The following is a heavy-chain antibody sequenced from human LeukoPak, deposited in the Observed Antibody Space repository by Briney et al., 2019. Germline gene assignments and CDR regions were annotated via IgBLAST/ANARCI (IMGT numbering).Heavy chain of an antibody. D-gene: IGHD2-2*01. CDR3: ARSLGYCRSTNCYFDY. J-gene: IGHJ4*02. CDR1: GYMFTSYY. CDR2: INPSGGST. V-gene: IGHV1-46*01. Sequence: ASVKVSCKPSGYMFTSYYIHWVRQAPGQGLEWMGIINPSGGSTSYAQKFQGRDTMTRDTSTSTVYMELSSLRSEDTAVYYCARSLGYCRSTNCYFDYWGQGTLVTVSS.